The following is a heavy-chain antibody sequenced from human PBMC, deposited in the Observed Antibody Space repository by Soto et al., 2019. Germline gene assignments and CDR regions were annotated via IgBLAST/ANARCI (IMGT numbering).Heavy chain of an antibody. Sequence: ASVKVSCKTSGYPFTTYSVTWVRQAPGQGLEWMGLITTCNEKTNYAQKFQGRVTMTADTSTSTAYMELRSLTSDDTAVYYCAVDYYTSYYFDYWGQGTLVTVSS. CDR1: GYPFTTYS. CDR2: ITTCNEKT. CDR3: AVDYYTSYYFDY. D-gene: IGHD3-3*01. V-gene: IGHV1-18*01. J-gene: IGHJ4*02.